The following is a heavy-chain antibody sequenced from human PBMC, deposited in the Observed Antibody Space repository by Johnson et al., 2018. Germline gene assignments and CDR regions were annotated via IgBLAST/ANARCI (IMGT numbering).Heavy chain of an antibody. D-gene: IGHD1-1*01. V-gene: IGHV4-59*01. CDR1: GGSMNAYY. Sequence: QVQLQESGPGLVKXSETLALNCTVSGGSMNAYYWNWIRQPPGKTLEWIGHVLESRNIKYNPSLQSRVTISLDASKGLFSLTLTSVTAADTAIYFCARSRLEMPNPVLDNWGQGTLVSVSS. CDR3: ARSRLEMPNPVLDN. J-gene: IGHJ4*02. CDR2: VLESRNI.